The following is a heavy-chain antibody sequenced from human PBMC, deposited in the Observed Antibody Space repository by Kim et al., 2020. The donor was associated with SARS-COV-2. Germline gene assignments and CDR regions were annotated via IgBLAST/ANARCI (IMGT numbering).Heavy chain of an antibody. Sequence: ASVKVSCKASGYTFTSYYMHWVRQAPGQGLEWMGIINPSGGSTSYAQKFQGRVTMTRDTSTSTVYMELSSLRSEDTAVYYCARGYAHTEVADAFDIWGQGTMVTVSS. CDR1: GYTFTSYY. D-gene: IGHD2-2*01. CDR2: INPSGGST. CDR3: ARGYAHTEVADAFDI. V-gene: IGHV1-46*01. J-gene: IGHJ3*02.